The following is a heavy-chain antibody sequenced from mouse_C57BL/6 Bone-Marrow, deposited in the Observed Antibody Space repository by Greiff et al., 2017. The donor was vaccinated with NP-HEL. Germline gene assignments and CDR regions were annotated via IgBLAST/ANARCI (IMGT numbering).Heavy chain of an antibody. J-gene: IGHJ1*03. CDR2: INPGSGGT. V-gene: IGHV1-54*01. CDR3: ARGGIYYGLYWYFDV. D-gene: IGHD1-2*01. CDR1: GYAFTNYL. Sequence: QVQLQQSGAELVRPGTSVQVSCKASGYAFTNYLIEWVKQRPGQGLEWIGVINPGSGGTNYNEKFKGKATLTADKSSSTAYMQLSSLTSEDSAVYFCARGGIYYGLYWYFDVWGTGTTVTVSS.